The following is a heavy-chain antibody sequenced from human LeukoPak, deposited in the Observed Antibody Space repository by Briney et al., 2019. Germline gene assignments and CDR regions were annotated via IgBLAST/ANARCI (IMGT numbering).Heavy chain of an antibody. J-gene: IGHJ4*02. CDR3: ARVGFNYYGSGPARAYFDY. CDR1: GFTFSSYS. Sequence: PGGSLRLSCAASGFTFSSYSMNWVRQAPGKGLEWVSSISSSSSYIYYADSAKGRFTISRDNAKNSLYLQMHSLRAEDTAVYYCARVGFNYYGSGPARAYFDYWGQGTLVTVSS. CDR2: ISSSSSYI. V-gene: IGHV3-21*01. D-gene: IGHD3-10*01.